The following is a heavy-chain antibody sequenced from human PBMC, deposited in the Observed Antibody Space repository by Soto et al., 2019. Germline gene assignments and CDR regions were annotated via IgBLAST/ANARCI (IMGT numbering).Heavy chain of an antibody. D-gene: IGHD6-19*01. Sequence: ASVKVSCKASGYTFTSYDINWVRQATGQGLEWMGWMNPNSGNTGYAQKFQGRVTMTRNTSISTAYMELSSLRSEDTAVYYCASGVWIAVAGSYYYGMDVWGQGTTVTVSS. CDR2: MNPNSGNT. V-gene: IGHV1-8*01. CDR1: GYTFTSYD. J-gene: IGHJ6*02. CDR3: ASGVWIAVAGSYYYGMDV.